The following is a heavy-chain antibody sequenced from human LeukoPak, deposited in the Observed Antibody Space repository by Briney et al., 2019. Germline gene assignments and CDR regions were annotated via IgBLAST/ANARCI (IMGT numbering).Heavy chain of an antibody. CDR2: ISRNSRYI. Sequence: GGSLRLSCAASGFSFSTYSMNWVRQAPGKGLEWVSSISRNSRYIYYADSMRGRFTISRDNAKNSLYLQMNSLKPEDTAVYYCARTHHSSGRVFWGQGTLVTVSS. V-gene: IGHV3-21*06. D-gene: IGHD6-19*01. CDR3: ARTHHSSGRVF. CDR1: GFSFSTYS. J-gene: IGHJ4*02.